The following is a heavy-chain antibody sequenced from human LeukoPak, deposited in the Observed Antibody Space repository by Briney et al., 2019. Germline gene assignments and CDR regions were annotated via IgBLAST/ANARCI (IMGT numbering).Heavy chain of an antibody. Sequence: SETLSLTCAVYGGSFSGYYWSWIRQPPGKGLDWIGEINHSGSTNYNPSLKSRVTISVDTSKNQFSLKLSSVTAADTAVYYCARERAVAAPRELNFDYWGQGTLVTVSS. V-gene: IGHV4-34*01. D-gene: IGHD6-19*01. CDR3: ARERAVAAPRELNFDY. CDR1: GGSFSGYY. J-gene: IGHJ4*02. CDR2: INHSGST.